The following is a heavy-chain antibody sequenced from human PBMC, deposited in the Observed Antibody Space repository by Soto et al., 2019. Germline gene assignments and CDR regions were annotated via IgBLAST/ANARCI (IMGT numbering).Heavy chain of an antibody. J-gene: IGHJ4*02. Sequence: QVQLVESGGGVVQPGRSLRLSCAASGLTFSSYGMHWVRQAPGKGLEWVAVLSYDGSNKYYADSVKGRFTISRDNSTNPLYLQMNSLSAEDTAVYYCAKDQYSRSVHLDYWGQGTLVNFAS. CDR3: AKDQYSRSVHLDY. D-gene: IGHD6-6*01. CDR2: LSYDGSNK. V-gene: IGHV3-30*18. CDR1: GLTFSSYG.